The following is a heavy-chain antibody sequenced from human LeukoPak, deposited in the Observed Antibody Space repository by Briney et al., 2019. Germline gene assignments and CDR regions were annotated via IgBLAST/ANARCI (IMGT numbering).Heavy chain of an antibody. D-gene: IGHD3-22*01. J-gene: IGHJ3*02. CDR1: GVGSINGHY. V-gene: IGHV4-59*11. Sequence: TASETLSLTCTVSGVGSINGHYWCWIRQPPGKGLEWIGFVSYAGRSKYNPSHQSRVTISVATSENNFSLKLTSVTTADTAVYYCARLLDNDSSGDPDTFDMWGQGTVVIVSS. CDR2: VSYAGRS. CDR3: ARLLDNDSSGDPDTFDM.